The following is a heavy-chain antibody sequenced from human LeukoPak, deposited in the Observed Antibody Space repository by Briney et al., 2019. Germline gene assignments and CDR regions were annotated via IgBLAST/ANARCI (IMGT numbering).Heavy chain of an antibody. CDR2: IIPILGIA. CDR3: ARDDYGDYYYYYGMDV. V-gene: IGHV1-69*04. Sequence: SVKVSCRASGGTFSSYAISWVRQAPGQGLEWMGRIIPILGIANYAQKFQGRVTITADKSTSTAYMELSSLRSEDTAVYYCARDDYGDYYYYYGMDVWGQGTTVTVSS. D-gene: IGHD4-17*01. J-gene: IGHJ6*02. CDR1: GGTFSSYA.